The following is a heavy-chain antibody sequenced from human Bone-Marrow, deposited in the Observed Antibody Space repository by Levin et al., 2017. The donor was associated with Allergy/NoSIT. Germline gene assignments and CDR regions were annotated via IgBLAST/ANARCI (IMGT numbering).Heavy chain of an antibody. V-gene: IGHV3-21*01. Sequence: PGGSLRLSCAASGFTFSSYSMNWVRQAPGKGLEWVSSISSSSSYIYYADSVKGRFTISRDNAKNSLYLQMNSLRAEDTAVYYCARGPGSWYTLSDYWGQGTLVTVSS. CDR1: GFTFSSYS. J-gene: IGHJ4*02. D-gene: IGHD6-13*01. CDR2: ISSSSSYI. CDR3: ARGPGSWYTLSDY.